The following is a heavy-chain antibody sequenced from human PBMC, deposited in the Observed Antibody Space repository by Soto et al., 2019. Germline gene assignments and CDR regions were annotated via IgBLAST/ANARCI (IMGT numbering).Heavy chain of an antibody. J-gene: IGHJ6*02. V-gene: IGHV4-61*01. D-gene: IGHD4-4*01. CDR2: IYYSGTT. CDR3: ARTYCTTTVSQAHGIDV. Sequence: PSETLSLTCTVSGGSVSSGSHYWTWIRQPPGKGLEWLGYIYYSGTTNYNPPLKSRITISVDTTGNQFSLKLSTVTAADTAVYFCARTYCTTTVSQAHGIDVWGQGTTVTVSS. CDR1: GGSVSSGSHY.